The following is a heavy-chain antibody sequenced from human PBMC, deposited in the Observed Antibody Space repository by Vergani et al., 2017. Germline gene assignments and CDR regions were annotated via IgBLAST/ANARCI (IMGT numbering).Heavy chain of an antibody. Sequence: QVTFKESGPALVNPRQALTLTCTFSGFSLTSSGMRVSWFRQSPGKALEWLARIDWDDDKFYSASLKTSRAISKVLSNDLVVLTMTNMGPAATGTDYCARRRGGTPYRSGLYYFDLWGQGTLVTVSS. CDR2: IDWDDDK. J-gene: IGHJ4*02. V-gene: IGHV2-70*04. CDR3: ARRRGGTPYRSGLYYFDL. D-gene: IGHD6-19*01. CDR1: GFSLTSSGMR.